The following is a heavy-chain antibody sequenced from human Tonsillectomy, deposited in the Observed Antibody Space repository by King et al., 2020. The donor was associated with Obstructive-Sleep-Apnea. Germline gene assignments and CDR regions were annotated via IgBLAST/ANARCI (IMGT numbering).Heavy chain of an antibody. CDR3: ARLFIYNFWSGYLDY. CDR2: ISSNGGST. CDR1: GFTFSSYA. J-gene: IGHJ4*02. V-gene: IGHV3-64*01. Sequence: VQLVESGGGLVQPGGSLRLSCAASGFTFSSYAMHWVRQAPGKGLEYVSAISSNGGSTYYANSVKGRFTISRDNSKNTLYLQMGSLRAEDMAVYYCARLFIYNFWSGYLDYWGQGTLVTVSS. D-gene: IGHD3-3*01.